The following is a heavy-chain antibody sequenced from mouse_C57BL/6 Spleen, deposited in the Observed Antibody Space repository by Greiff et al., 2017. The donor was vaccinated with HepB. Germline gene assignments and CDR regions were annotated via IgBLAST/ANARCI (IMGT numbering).Heavy chain of an antibody. D-gene: IGHD2-4*01. J-gene: IGHJ1*03. CDR3: TTLYDYDDGDV. V-gene: IGHV14-4*01. CDR2: IDPENGDT. CDR1: GFNIKDDY. Sequence: EVKLQESGAELVRPGASVKLSCTASGFNIKDDYMHWVKQRPEQGLEWIGWIDPENGDTEYASKFQGKATITADTSSNTAYLQLSSLTSEDTAVYYCTTLYDYDDGDVWGTGTTVTVSS.